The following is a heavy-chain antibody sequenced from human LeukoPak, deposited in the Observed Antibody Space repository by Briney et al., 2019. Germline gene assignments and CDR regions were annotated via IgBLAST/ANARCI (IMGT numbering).Heavy chain of an antibody. CDR2: ISYDGSNK. CDR3: ARSPHRTTVVTPFDY. V-gene: IGHV3-30*03. J-gene: IGHJ4*02. D-gene: IGHD4-23*01. CDR1: GFTFSSFG. Sequence: GGSLRLSCAASGFTFSSFGMHWVRQAPGKGLEWVAVISYDGSNKYYADSVKGRFTISRDNSKNTLYLQMNSLRAEDTAVYYCARSPHRTTVVTPFDYWGQGTLVTVSS.